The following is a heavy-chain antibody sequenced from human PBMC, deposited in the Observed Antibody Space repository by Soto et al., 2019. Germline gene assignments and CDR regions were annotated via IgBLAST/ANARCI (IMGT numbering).Heavy chain of an antibody. Sequence: PGGSLRLSCAASGFTFSSYAMHWVRQAPGKGLEWVAVISYDGSNKYYADSVKGRFTISRDNSKNTLYLQMNSLRAEDTAVYYWDWNDDNGMDVWGQGTTVTVSS. CDR3: DWNDDNGMDV. V-gene: IGHV3-30-3*01. D-gene: IGHD1-1*01. J-gene: IGHJ6*02. CDR1: GFTFSSYA. CDR2: ISYDGSNK.